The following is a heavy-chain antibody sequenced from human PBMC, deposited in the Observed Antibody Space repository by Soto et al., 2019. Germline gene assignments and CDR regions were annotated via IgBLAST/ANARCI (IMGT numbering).Heavy chain of an antibody. D-gene: IGHD3-16*01. V-gene: IGHV1-18*01. J-gene: IGHJ6*02. CDR2: ISPYTGNT. Sequence: QVQLVQSGDEVKKPEASVKVSCKASGYIFVNYGIAWVRQAPGQGLEWMGWISPYTGNTHSATKVQGRLTMTTDTSTSTAYMDLGSLTSDDTAVYYYVMVDNYVTPTPQDVWGQGTTVTVSS. CDR3: VMVDNYVTPTPQDV. CDR1: GYIFVNYG.